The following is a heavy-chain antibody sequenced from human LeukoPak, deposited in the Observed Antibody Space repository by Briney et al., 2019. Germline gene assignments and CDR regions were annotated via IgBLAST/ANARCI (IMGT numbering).Heavy chain of an antibody. D-gene: IGHD5-18*01. Sequence: GESLRLSCAASGFTFSSYAMSWVRQAPGKGLEWVSGISGSGGSTYYADSVKGRFTISRDNSKNTLYLQMNSLRAEDTAVYYCARPSGYSYGYSDYWGQGTLVTVSS. CDR2: ISGSGGST. CDR3: ARPSGYSYGYSDY. J-gene: IGHJ4*02. CDR1: GFTFSSYA. V-gene: IGHV3-23*01.